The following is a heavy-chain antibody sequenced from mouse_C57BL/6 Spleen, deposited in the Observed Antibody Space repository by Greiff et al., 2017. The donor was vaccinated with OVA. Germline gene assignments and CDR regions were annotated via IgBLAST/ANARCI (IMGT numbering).Heavy chain of an antibody. CDR2: ISSGSSTI. Sequence: EVKVVESGGGLVKPGGSLKLSCAASGFTFSDYGMHWVRQAPEKGLEWVAYISSGSSTIYYADTVKGRFTISRDNAKNTLFLQMTSLRSEDTAMYYCAKSLFAYWGQGTLVTVSA. V-gene: IGHV5-17*01. CDR1: GFTFSDYG. J-gene: IGHJ3*01. CDR3: AKSLFAY.